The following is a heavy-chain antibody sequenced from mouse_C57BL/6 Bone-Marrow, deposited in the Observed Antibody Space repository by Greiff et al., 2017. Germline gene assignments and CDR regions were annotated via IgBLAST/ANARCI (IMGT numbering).Heavy chain of an antibody. CDR3: ARSLLLRSTRRDMDY. Sequence: VQLKESGPELVKPGDSVKISCKASGYSFTGYFMNWVMQSHGKSLEWIGRINPNNGDTCYNEKFKGKATLTVDKSSSTDYMELRSLTSEDSAVYYGARSLLLRSTRRDMDYWGQGTSVTVSS. CDR1: GYSFTGYF. J-gene: IGHJ4*01. D-gene: IGHD1-1*01. CDR2: INPNNGDT. V-gene: IGHV1-20*01.